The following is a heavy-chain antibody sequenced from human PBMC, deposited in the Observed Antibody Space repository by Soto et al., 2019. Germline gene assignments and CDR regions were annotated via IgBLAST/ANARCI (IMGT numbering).Heavy chain of an antibody. J-gene: IGHJ3*02. V-gene: IGHV4-31*03. D-gene: IGHD4-17*01. CDR1: GGSVTGGGFC. CDR2: MCYSGST. CDR3: ASRDYGYTFNI. Sequence: PSETLSLTCTVSGGSVTGGGFCWSWIRQHPGEGLEFIGHMCYSGSTNYNPSLKSRVAISIDTSKNQFSLTLTFVTAADTAVYYCASRDYGYTFNIWGQGTMVTVSS.